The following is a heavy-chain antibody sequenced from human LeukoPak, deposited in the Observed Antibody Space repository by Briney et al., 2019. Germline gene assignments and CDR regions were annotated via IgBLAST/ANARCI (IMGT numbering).Heavy chain of an antibody. V-gene: IGHV3-23*01. J-gene: IGHJ4*02. D-gene: IGHD3-10*01. Sequence: GGSLRLSCAASGFTFACYAMTWVRQAPGKGLEWVSIISGGAAITYYADSVKGRFTISRDNSKNTLYLQMSSLRAEDTAVYYCAKSGDYYGSGPFSYFDYWGQGSLVTVSS. CDR2: ISGGAAIT. CDR3: AKSGDYYGSGPFSYFDY. CDR1: GFTFACYA.